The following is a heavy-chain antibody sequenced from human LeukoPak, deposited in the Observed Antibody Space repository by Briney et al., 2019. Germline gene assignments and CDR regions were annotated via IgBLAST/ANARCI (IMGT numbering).Heavy chain of an antibody. CDR2: ISYDGRNE. CDR3: VRGIGLSSGWYEFDY. Sequence: GGSLRLSCAASGFTFGSYGMHWVRQAPGKGLEWVAVISYDGRNEYYADSVKGRFTISRDNSKNTLHLQMNSLKPEDTAVYYCVRGIGLSSGWYEFDYWGQGTLVTVSS. J-gene: IGHJ4*02. D-gene: IGHD6-19*01. V-gene: IGHV3-30*03. CDR1: GFTFGSYG.